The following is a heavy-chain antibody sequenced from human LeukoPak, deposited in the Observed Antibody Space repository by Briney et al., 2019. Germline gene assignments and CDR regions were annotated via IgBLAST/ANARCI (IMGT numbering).Heavy chain of an antibody. CDR3: AKQRRGRGVILAYYYYGMDV. D-gene: IGHD3-10*01. V-gene: IGHV3-23*01. CDR1: GFTFSSYA. CDR2: ISGSGGST. Sequence: PGGSLRLSCAASGFTFSSYAMSWVRQAPGKGLEWVSAISGSGGSTYYADSVKGRFTISRDNSKNTLYLQMNSLRAEDTAVYYCAKQRRGRGVILAYYYYGMDVWGQGTTVTVSS. J-gene: IGHJ6*02.